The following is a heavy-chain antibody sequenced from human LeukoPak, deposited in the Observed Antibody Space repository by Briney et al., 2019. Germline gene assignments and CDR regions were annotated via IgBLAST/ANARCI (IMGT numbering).Heavy chain of an antibody. CDR2: IYYSGST. CDR1: GGSISSSRYY. D-gene: IGHD6-25*01. Sequence: SETLSLTCTVSGGSISSSRYYWGWIRQPPGTGLEYIGSIYYSGSTYYNPSLKSRLTMSVDTSKNQFSLKLSSVTAADTAVYYCARHQVVPAAGFGYWGQGTLVAVSS. J-gene: IGHJ4*02. CDR3: ARHQVVPAAGFGY. V-gene: IGHV4-39*01.